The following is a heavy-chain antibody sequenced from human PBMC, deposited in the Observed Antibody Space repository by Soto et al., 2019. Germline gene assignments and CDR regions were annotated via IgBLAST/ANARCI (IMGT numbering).Heavy chain of an antibody. V-gene: IGHV3-9*01. CDR1: GFTFDDYA. Sequence: ESGGGLVQPGRSLRLFCAASGFTFDDYAMHWVRRVPGKGLEWVSSISWNSNIIGYADSVKGRFTISRDNAKNSLYLQMNSLRPEDTALYYCAKGGPDGFCSGGRCYFDYWGQGTLVTVSS. J-gene: IGHJ4*02. D-gene: IGHD2-15*01. CDR3: AKGGPDGFCSGGRCYFDY. CDR2: ISWNSNII.